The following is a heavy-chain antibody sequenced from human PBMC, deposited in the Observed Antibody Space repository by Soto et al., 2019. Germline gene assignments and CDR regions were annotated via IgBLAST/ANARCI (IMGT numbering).Heavy chain of an antibody. CDR1: GFTFSSYA. J-gene: IGHJ4*02. V-gene: IGHV3-23*01. Sequence: GGSLRLSCAASGFTFSSYAMSWVRQAPGKGLEWVSAISGSGGSTYYADSVKGRFTISRDNSKNTLYLQMNSLRAEDTAVYYCAKDVGSGSYYQHFDYWGQGTLVTVSS. D-gene: IGHD1-26*01. CDR2: ISGSGGST. CDR3: AKDVGSGSYYQHFDY.